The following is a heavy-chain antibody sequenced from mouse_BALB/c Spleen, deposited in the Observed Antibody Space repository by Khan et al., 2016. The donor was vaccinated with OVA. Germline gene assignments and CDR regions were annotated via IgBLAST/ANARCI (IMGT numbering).Heavy chain of an antibody. CDR2: INTYTGKP. CDR1: GYTFTDYV. J-gene: IGHJ2*01. V-gene: IGHV9-3-1*01. CDR3: TGFDGGY. Sequence: QIQLVQSGPELKKPGETVKISCKASGYTFTDYVMNWVKQSPGKGLKWMGWINTYTGKPTYADDFKGRFAFSLETSASTAYLQINSLKNEDTATYFCTGFDGGYWGKGTTLTVSS.